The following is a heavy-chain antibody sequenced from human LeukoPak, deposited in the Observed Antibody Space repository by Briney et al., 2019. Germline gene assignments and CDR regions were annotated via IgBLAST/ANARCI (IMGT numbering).Heavy chain of an antibody. D-gene: IGHD3-10*01. CDR1: GFTFSDCY. CDR2: ISSSGSTI. J-gene: IGHJ4*02. V-gene: IGHV3-11*01. Sequence: GGSLRLSCAASGFTFSDCYMSWIRQAPGKGLEWVSYISSSGSTIYYADSVKGRFTISRDNAKNSLYLQMNSLRAEDTAVYYRARAMVRGVPLDYWGQGTLVTVSS. CDR3: ARAMVRGVPLDY.